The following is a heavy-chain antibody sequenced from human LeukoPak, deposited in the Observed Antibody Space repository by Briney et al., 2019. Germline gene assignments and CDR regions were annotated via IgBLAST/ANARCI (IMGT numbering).Heavy chain of an antibody. CDR3: ATNRWFGEPDY. CDR2: IKQDGSEE. CDR1: GFTFSNYW. D-gene: IGHD3-10*01. Sequence: PGGSLRLSCAASGFTFSNYWMSWVRQAPGKGLEWVANIKQDGSEEYYVGSVKGRFTISRDNAKNSLYLQMNSLRAEDTAVYYCATNRWFGEPDYWGQGTLVTVSS. J-gene: IGHJ4*02. V-gene: IGHV3-7*01.